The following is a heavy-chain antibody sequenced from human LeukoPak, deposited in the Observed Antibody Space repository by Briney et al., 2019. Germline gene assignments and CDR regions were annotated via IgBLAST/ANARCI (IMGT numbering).Heavy chain of an antibody. V-gene: IGHV4-59*01. Sequence: SETLSLTCTVSGGSISSYYWSWIRQPPGKGLEWIGYIYYSGSTNYNPSLKSRVTISVDTSKNQFPLKLSSVTAADTAVYYCARDLGRYGDYPPGNGMDVWGQGTTVTVSS. D-gene: IGHD4-17*01. J-gene: IGHJ6*02. CDR1: GGSISSYY. CDR3: ARDLGRYGDYPPGNGMDV. CDR2: IYYSGST.